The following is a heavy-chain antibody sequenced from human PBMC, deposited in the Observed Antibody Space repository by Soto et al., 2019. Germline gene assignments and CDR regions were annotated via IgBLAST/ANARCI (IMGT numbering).Heavy chain of an antibody. D-gene: IGHD2-15*01. J-gene: IGHJ6*02. V-gene: IGHV3-73*01. CDR3: ARARPDIVMVVGATPGYYGMDV. Sequence: VRQASGQGLEGVGRIRSKANSYATAYAASVKGRFTISRDNAKNSLYLQLNSLRVEDTAVYYCARARPDIVMVVGATPGYYGMDVWGQGTTVTVSS. CDR2: IRSKANSYAT.